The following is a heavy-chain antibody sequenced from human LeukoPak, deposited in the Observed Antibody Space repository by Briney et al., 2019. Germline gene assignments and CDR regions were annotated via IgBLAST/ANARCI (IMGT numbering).Heavy chain of an antibody. V-gene: IGHV1-69*05. CDR3: ARGGVVVVAATGGWFDP. J-gene: IGHJ5*02. CDR1: GGTFSSYA. Sequence: SVKVSCKASGGTFSSYAISWVRQAPGQGLEWMGGIIPIFGTANYAQKFQGRVTITTDESTSTAYMELSSLRSEDTAVYYCARGGVVVVAATGGWFDPWGQETLVTVSS. D-gene: IGHD2-15*01. CDR2: IIPIFGTA.